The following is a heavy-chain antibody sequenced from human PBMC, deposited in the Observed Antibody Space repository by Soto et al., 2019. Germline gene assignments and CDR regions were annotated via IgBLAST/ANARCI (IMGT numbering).Heavy chain of an antibody. D-gene: IGHD5-18*01. V-gene: IGHV4-39*01. J-gene: IGHJ6*02. CDR3: ALQGYSYGSYYYYGMDV. CDR1: GGSISSSSYY. CDR2: IYYSGST. Sequence: SETLSLTCTVSGGSISSSSYYWGWIRQPPGKGLEWIGSIYYSGSTYYNPSLKGRVTISVDTSKNQFSLKLSSVTAADTAVHYFALQGYSYGSYYYYGMDVWGQGTTVTVSS.